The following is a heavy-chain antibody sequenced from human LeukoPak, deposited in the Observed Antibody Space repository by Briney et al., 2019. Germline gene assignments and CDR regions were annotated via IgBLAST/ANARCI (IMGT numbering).Heavy chain of an antibody. J-gene: IGHJ3*02. V-gene: IGHV1-8*03. D-gene: IGHD3-22*01. CDR2: MNPKNGNT. Sequence: ASVKVSCKASGYTFTSLDISWVRQANGQGLEWLGWMNPKNGNTGYAQKFRGRVTITRDTSESIAYMELSRLRSDDTAVYHCARDLSYYDSSGYSSRNVFDIWGQGTMVTVSS. CDR1: GYTFTSLD. CDR3: ARDLSYYDSSGYSSRNVFDI.